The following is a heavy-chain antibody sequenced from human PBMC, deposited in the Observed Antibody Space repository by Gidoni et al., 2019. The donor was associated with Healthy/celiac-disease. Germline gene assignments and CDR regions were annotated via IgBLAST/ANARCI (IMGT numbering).Heavy chain of an antibody. V-gene: IGHV1-69*01. CDR2: IIPIFGTA. CDR1: GGTFSSYA. CDR3: ARARTVDTAMRYAFDI. D-gene: IGHD5-18*01. J-gene: IGHJ3*02. Sequence: QVQLVQSGAAVKKPGSSVTFSCKASGGTFSSYAISWVRQAPGQGLEWMGGIIPIFGTANYEQKCQGRVTMTADESTSTAYMELSSLRSEDTAVYYCARARTVDTAMRYAFDIWGQGTMVTVSS.